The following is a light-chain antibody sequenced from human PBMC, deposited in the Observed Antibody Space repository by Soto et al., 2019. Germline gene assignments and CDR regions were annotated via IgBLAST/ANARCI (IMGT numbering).Light chain of an antibody. CDR2: DVS. J-gene: IGLJ1*01. V-gene: IGLV2-14*03. CDR1: SSDVGAFNY. Sequence: QSVLTQPASVSGSPGQAITIPCSGTSSDVGAFNYVSWYQQHPGKAPKLMIYDVSNRPSGVSNRFSGSKSGNTASLTISGPRAEDEADYYCNSYTSNNTYVFGTGTKV. CDR3: NSYTSNNTYV.